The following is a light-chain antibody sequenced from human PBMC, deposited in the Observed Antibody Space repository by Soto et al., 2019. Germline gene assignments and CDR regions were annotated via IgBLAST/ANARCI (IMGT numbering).Light chain of an antibody. CDR3: QQYGISPRT. CDR1: QSVTSN. Sequence: EIKMTQSPATLSVSAGGRATLSCRASQSVTSNLAWYQQKPGQAPTLLIYAASTRPTGIPARFSGSGSGTDFTLTISSLEPEDFVVYYCQQYGISPRTFGQGTKVDI. CDR2: AAS. V-gene: IGKV3D-15*01. J-gene: IGKJ1*01.